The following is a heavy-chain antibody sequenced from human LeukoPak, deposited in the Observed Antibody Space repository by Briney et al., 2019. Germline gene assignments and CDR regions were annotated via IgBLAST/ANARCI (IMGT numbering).Heavy chain of an antibody. D-gene: IGHD6-13*01. CDR3: ARGERSIVPADIAAADEGYYFDY. J-gene: IGHJ4*02. CDR1: GGSFSGYH. V-gene: IGHV4-34*01. Sequence: PSETLSLTCAVYGGSFSGYHWSWIRQPPGKGLEWIGEINHSGSTNYNPSLKSRVTISVDTSKNQFSLKLSSVTAADTAVYYCARGERSIVPADIAAADEGYYFDYWGQGTLVTVSS. CDR2: INHSGST.